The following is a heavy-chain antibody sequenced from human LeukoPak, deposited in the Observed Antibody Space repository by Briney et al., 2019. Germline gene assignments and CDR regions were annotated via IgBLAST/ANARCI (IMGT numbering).Heavy chain of an antibody. CDR3: ARVGDFWSGYYRY. J-gene: IGHJ4*02. V-gene: IGHV4-34*01. CDR2: INHSGST. D-gene: IGHD3-3*01. Sequence: SETLSFTCAVYGGSFSGYYWSWIRQPPGKGLEWIGEINHSGSTNYNPSLKSRVTISVDTSKNQFSLKLSSVTAADTAVYYCARVGDFWSGYYRYWGQGTLVTVSS. CDR1: GGSFSGYY.